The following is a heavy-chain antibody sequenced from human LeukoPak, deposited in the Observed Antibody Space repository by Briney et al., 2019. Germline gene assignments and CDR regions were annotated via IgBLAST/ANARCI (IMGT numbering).Heavy chain of an antibody. CDR2: ISGSGGSK. CDR1: GFTFSSYA. Sequence: GGSLRLSCAASGFTFSSYAMSWVRQAPGKGLEWVSAISGSGGSKYYADSVKGRFTISRDNSKTTLYLQMNSLRAEDTAVYFCAKNRVPTAIPPDHWGQGTLVTVSS. D-gene: IGHD2-2*02. J-gene: IGHJ5*02. V-gene: IGHV3-23*01. CDR3: AKNRVPTAIPPDH.